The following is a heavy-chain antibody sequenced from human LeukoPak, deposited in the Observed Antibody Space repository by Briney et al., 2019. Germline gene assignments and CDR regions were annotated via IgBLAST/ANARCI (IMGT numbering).Heavy chain of an antibody. CDR1: GGSISSSSYY. CDR2: IYYSGST. D-gene: IGHD6-13*01. V-gene: IGHV4-39*01. CDR3: ARHEVAAAYSFFPSDY. Sequence: SETLSLTCTVSGGSISSSSYYWGWIRQPPGKGLEWIGSIYYSGSTYYNPSLKSRVTMSVDTSKNQFSLKLSSVTAADTAVYYCARHEVAAAYSFFPSDYWGQGTLVTVSS. J-gene: IGHJ4*02.